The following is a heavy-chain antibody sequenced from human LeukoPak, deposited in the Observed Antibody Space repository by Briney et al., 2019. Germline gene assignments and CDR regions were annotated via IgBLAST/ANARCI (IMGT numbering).Heavy chain of an antibody. CDR1: GFTFSSYL. V-gene: IGHV3-7*04. Sequence: GGSLRLSCAASGFTFSSYLMSWVRQAPGKGLEWVANIKQDGSEKYYVDSVKGRFTISRDNAKNSLYLQMNSLRAEDTAVYYCASDLLFYDSSGYSRWFDPWGQGTLVTVSS. J-gene: IGHJ5*02. CDR3: ASDLLFYDSSGYSRWFDP. CDR2: IKQDGSEK. D-gene: IGHD3-22*01.